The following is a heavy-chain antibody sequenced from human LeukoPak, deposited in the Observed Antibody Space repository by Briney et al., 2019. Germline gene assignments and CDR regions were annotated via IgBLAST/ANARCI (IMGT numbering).Heavy chain of an antibody. CDR1: GFTFRSYW. CDR2: INSDGSST. V-gene: IGHV3-74*01. CDR3: ARERGGSYDPYFDY. J-gene: IGHJ4*02. D-gene: IGHD1-26*01. Sequence: PRGSLRLSCAASGFTFRSYWMHWVRQAPGKGLVWVSRINSDGSSTSYADSVKGRFTISRNNAKNTLYLQMNSLRAEDTAVYYCARERGGSYDPYFDYWGQGTLVTVSS.